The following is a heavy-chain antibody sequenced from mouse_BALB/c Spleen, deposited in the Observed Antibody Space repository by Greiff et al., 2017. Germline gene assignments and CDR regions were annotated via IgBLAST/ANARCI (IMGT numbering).Heavy chain of an antibody. CDR3: AREGRDYGNHGAMDY. D-gene: IGHD2-1*01. CDR1: GFSLTSYG. CDR2: IWAGGST. Sequence: VKLQESGPGLVAPSQSLSITCTVSGFSLTSYGVHWVRQPPGKGLEWLGVIWAGGSTNYNSALMSRLSISKDNSKSQVFLKMNSLQTDDTAMYYCAREGRDYGNHGAMDYWGQGTSVTVSS. V-gene: IGHV2-9*02. J-gene: IGHJ4*01.